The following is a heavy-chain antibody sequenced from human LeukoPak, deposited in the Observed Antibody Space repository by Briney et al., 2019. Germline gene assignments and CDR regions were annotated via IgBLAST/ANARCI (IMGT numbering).Heavy chain of an antibody. CDR2: INPNSGGT. D-gene: IGHD3-10*01. CDR1: GYTFTGYH. CDR3: ARGGYYGSGSYGLNYYYYMDV. V-gene: IGHV1-2*02. Sequence: ASVEVSCKASGYTFTGYHMHWVRQAPGQGLEWMGWINPNSGGTNYAQKFQGRVTMTRDTSISTAYMELSRLRSDDTAVYYCARGGYYGSGSYGLNYYYYMDVWGKGTTVTVSS. J-gene: IGHJ6*03.